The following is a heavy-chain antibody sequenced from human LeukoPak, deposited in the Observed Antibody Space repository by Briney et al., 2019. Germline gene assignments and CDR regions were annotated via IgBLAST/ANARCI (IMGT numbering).Heavy chain of an antibody. CDR1: GGTFSSYA. CDR3: ATTRGPYYYYYMDV. CDR2: IIPIFGTA. J-gene: IGHJ6*03. V-gene: IGHV1-69*05. D-gene: IGHD5-24*01. Sequence: ASVKVSCKASGGTFSSYAISWVRQAPGQGLEWMGRIIPIFGTANYAQKFQGRVTITTDESTSTAYMELSSLRSEDTAVYYCATTRGPYYYYYMDVWGKGTTVTVSS.